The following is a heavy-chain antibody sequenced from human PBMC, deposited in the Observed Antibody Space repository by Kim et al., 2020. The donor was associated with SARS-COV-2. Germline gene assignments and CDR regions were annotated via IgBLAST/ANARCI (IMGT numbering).Heavy chain of an antibody. J-gene: IGHJ4*02. V-gene: IGHV3-30*18. Sequence: GGSQRLSCAASGFTFSSYGMHWVRQAPGKGLEWVAVISYDGSNKYYADSVKGRFTISRDNSKNTLYLQMNSLRAEDTAVYYCAKDQRGYSYGFDYWGQGTLVTVSS. CDR1: GFTFSSYG. D-gene: IGHD5-18*01. CDR3: AKDQRGYSYGFDY. CDR2: ISYDGSNK.